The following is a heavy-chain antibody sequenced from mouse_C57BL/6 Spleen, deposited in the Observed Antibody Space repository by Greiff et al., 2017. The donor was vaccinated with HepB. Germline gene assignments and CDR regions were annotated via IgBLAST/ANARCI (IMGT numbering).Heavy chain of an antibody. CDR3: ARDQGAYDSNYTWFAY. J-gene: IGHJ3*01. Sequence: EVQRVESGGGLVKPGGSLKLSCAASGFTFSSYAMSWVRQTPDKRLEWVATISDGGSSTYYPDNVKGRFTISRDNAKNNLYLQMSHLKSEDTAMYYCARDQGAYDSNYTWFAYWGQGTLVTVSA. CDR2: ISDGGSST. D-gene: IGHD2-5*01. V-gene: IGHV5-4*01. CDR1: GFTFSSYA.